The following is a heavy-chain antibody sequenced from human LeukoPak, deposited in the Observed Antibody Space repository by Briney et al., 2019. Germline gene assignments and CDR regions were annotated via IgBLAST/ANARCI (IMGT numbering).Heavy chain of an antibody. CDR1: GYTFTGYY. Sequence: ASLKVSCKASGYTFTGYYIHWVGQAPGQGLEWMGWINPNGGGADYAQKFQGRVTMTRDTSINTAYMELSRLKSDDTAVYYCARVRGPAAALHFEFWGQGTLVTVSS. D-gene: IGHD6-13*01. V-gene: IGHV1-2*02. CDR2: INPNGGGA. J-gene: IGHJ4*02. CDR3: ARVRGPAAALHFEF.